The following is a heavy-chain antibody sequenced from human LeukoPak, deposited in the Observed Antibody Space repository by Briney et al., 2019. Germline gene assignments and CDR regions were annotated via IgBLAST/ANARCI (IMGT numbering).Heavy chain of an antibody. CDR3: ARDGYKYYYYYYMDV. CDR2: IYYSGST. CDR1: GGSISSYY. J-gene: IGHJ6*03. V-gene: IGHV4-59*12. Sequence: SETLSLTCTVSGGSISSYYWSWIRQPPGKGLEWIGYIYYSGSTNYNPSLKSRVTMSVDTSKNQFSLKLSSVTAADTAVYYCARDGYKYYYYYYMDVWGKGTTVTISS. D-gene: IGHD5-24*01.